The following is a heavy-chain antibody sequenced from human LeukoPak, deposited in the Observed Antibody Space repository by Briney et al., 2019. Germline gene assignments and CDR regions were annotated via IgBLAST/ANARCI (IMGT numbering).Heavy chain of an antibody. CDR3: AREGGPGAFDY. J-gene: IGHJ4*02. V-gene: IGHV3-48*03. CDR1: GFTFSSYE. Sequence: GGSLRLSCAASGFTFSSYEMNWVRQAPGKGLEWVSYISSSGSTIYYADSVKGRFTISRDKAKNSLYLQMNSLRAEDTAVYYCAREGGPGAFDYWGQGTLVTVSS. CDR2: ISSSGSTI. D-gene: IGHD2-15*01.